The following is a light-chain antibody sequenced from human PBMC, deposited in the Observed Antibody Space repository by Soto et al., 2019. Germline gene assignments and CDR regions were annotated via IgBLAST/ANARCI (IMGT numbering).Light chain of an antibody. V-gene: IGKV1-5*03. CDR3: QHYNSYSEA. CDR2: KAS. Sequence: DLQMTQSPSTQSGSVGDRVTITCRASQTISSWMAWYPRKPGKAPKLLIYKASTLKSGVPSRFSGSGSGTEFTLTISSLQPDDFATYYCQHYNSYSEAFGQGTKVDNK. CDR1: QTISSW. J-gene: IGKJ1*01.